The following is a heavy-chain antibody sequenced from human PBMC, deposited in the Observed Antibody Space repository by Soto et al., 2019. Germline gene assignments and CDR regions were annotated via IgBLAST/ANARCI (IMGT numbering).Heavy chain of an antibody. V-gene: IGHV3-23*01. J-gene: IGHJ4*02. CDR3: AKEVAYSYASKFDY. Sequence: GGSLRLSCAASGFTFSNYAMTWVRQAPGKGLEWVSGISGSGATTFYADSVKGRFTISRDNSKNTVYLQMNSLRADDTAVYYCAKEVAYSYASKFDYWGQGTRVTVSS. D-gene: IGHD5-18*01. CDR2: ISGSGATT. CDR1: GFTFSNYA.